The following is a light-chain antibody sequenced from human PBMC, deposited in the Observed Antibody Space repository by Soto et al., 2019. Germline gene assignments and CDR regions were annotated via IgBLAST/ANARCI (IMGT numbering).Light chain of an antibody. CDR2: GAS. V-gene: IGKV3-15*01. CDR3: QQYNNWPPIT. J-gene: IGKJ2*01. CDR1: QSVSSN. Sequence: EIVLTQSPATLSVSPGERATLSCRASQSVSSNLAWYQPKPGQAPRLLIYGASNRATGIPATFSGSGSGTGFTFNILSLQSEDFAVYYCQQYNNWPPITFGQGTKLEIK.